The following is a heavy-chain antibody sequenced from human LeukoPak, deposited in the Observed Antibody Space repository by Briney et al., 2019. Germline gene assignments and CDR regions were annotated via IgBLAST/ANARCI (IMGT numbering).Heavy chain of an antibody. Sequence: ASVKVSCKASGYTFTSYYMHWVRQAPGQGLEWMGIINPGGGGTSYAQKFQGRVTMTRDTSTSTLYMELSSLTSEDTAVYYCARDRLAASWYATDYWGQGTLVTVSS. J-gene: IGHJ4*02. CDR2: INPGGGGT. D-gene: IGHD6-13*01. V-gene: IGHV1-46*01. CDR3: ARDRLAASWYATDY. CDR1: GYTFTSYY.